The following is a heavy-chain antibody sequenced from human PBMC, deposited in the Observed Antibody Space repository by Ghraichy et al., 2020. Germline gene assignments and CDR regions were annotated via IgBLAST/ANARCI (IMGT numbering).Heavy chain of an antibody. CDR3: ARDAYSYDIYYYYGMDV. Sequence: ETLSLTCAASGFTFSTYWMHWVRQAPGKGLVWVSCINNDGTSTSYADSVKGRFTISRDNAKNTLYLQINSLRAEDAAVYYCARDAYSYDIYYYYGMDVWGQGTTVTVSS. CDR1: GFTFSTYW. CDR2: INNDGTST. J-gene: IGHJ6*02. D-gene: IGHD5-18*01. V-gene: IGHV3-74*01.